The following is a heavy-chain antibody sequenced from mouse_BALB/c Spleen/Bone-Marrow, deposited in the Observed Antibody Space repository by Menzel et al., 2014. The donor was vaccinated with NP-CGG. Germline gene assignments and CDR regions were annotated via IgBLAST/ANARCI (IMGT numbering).Heavy chain of an antibody. CDR1: GYTFTSYY. J-gene: IGHJ3*01. Sequence: VQLVESGPELVKPGASVRISCKASGYTFTSYYIHWVKQRPGQGLEWIGWIYPGNVNTKYNEKFKGKATLTADKSSSTAYMQLSSLTSEDSAVYFCARDDYAYWGQGTLVTVSA. CDR2: IYPGNVNT. CDR3: ARDDYAY. D-gene: IGHD2-4*01. V-gene: IGHV1S56*01.